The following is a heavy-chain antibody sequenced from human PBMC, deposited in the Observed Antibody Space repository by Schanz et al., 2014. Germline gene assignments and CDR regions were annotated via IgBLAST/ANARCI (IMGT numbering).Heavy chain of an antibody. CDR2: MYINSGST. CDR1: GFTVNTNY. Sequence: EVQLVESGGGLIQPGGSLRLSCAVSGFTVNTNYMSWVRQAPGKGLEWISSMYINSGSTQYADSVKGRFIISRDSSKNTVYLQMNSLRSEDTAVYYCAKCIGWYGRCAFDIWGQGTMVTVSS. V-gene: IGHV3-53*01. D-gene: IGHD6-19*01. CDR3: AKCIGWYGRCAFDI. J-gene: IGHJ3*02.